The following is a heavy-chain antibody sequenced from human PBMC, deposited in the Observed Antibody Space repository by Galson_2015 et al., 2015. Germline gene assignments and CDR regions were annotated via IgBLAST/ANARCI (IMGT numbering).Heavy chain of an antibody. CDR3: AKDLRLSRNSSEQGGIFQH. CDR1: GFTFDDYA. J-gene: IGHJ1*01. D-gene: IGHD6-19*01. CDR2: ISWNSGSI. Sequence: ALRLSCAASGFTFDDYAMHWVRHAPGKGLEWVSGISWNSGSIGYEDSVKGRFTISRDNAKNSLYLQMNSLRAEDTAFYYCAKDLRLSRNSSEQGGIFQHWGQGTLVTVSS. V-gene: IGHV3-9*01.